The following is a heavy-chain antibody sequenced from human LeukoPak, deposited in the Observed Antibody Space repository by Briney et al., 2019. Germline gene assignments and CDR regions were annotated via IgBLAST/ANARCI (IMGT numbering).Heavy chain of an antibody. CDR2: INHSGST. J-gene: IGHJ5*02. D-gene: IGHD6-13*01. CDR1: GGSFNGYY. V-gene: IGHV4-34*01. Sequence: SETLSLTCVVYGGSFNGYYWSWNRQPPGTGLEWIGEINHSGSTNYNPSLKSRVTMSVDTSKNQTSLKLSSVTAADTAVYYCARLGNSWRLSWFDPWGQGTLVTVSS. CDR3: ARLGNSWRLSWFDP.